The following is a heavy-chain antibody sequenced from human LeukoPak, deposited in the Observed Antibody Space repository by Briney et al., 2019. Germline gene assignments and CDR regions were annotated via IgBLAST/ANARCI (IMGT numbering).Heavy chain of an antibody. D-gene: IGHD3-10*01. CDR1: GYSFTSYW. CDR3: ARQHGSGSYYSRAIDY. J-gene: IGHJ4*02. V-gene: IGHV5-51*01. Sequence: GESLKISCKGSGYSFTSYWIGWVRQTPGKGLEWMGIIYPGDSDTRYSPSFQGQVTISADKSTSTAYLQWSSLKASDSAMYYCARQHGSGSYYSRAIDYWGQGTLVTVSS. CDR2: IYPGDSDT.